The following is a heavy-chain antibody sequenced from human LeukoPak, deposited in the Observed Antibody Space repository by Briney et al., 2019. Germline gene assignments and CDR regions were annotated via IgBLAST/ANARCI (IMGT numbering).Heavy chain of an antibody. D-gene: IGHD3-3*01. CDR2: ISAYNGNT. Sequence: ASVKVSCKASGYTFTSYGISWVRQAPGQGLEWMGWISAYNGNTNYAQKLQGRVTMTTDTSTSTAYMELRSLRSDDTAVYYCARVTLLWRKKPSRREGYYYYMDVWGKGTTVTVSS. CDR1: GYTFTSYG. V-gene: IGHV1-18*01. J-gene: IGHJ6*03. CDR3: ARVTLLWRKKPSRREGYYYYMDV.